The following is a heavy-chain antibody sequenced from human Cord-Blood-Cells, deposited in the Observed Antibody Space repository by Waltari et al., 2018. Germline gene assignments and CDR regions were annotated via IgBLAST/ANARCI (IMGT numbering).Heavy chain of an antibody. J-gene: IGHJ3*02. CDR2: MNPNSGNT. CDR3: ARVGGQWLSENGAFDI. Sequence: QVQLVQSGAEVKKPGASVKVSCKASGYTFTSYDINWVRQATGQGLEWMGWMNPNSGNTGYAQKFQGRVTITRNTSISTAYMELSSLRSEDTAVYYCARVGGQWLSENGAFDIWGQGTMVTVSS. CDR1: GYTFTSYD. D-gene: IGHD6-19*01. V-gene: IGHV1-8*03.